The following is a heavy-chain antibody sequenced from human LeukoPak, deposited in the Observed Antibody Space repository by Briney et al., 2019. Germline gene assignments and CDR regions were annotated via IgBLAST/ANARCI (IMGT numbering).Heavy chain of an antibody. D-gene: IGHD6-13*01. Sequence: PSETLSLTCTVSGGSISSYYWSWIRQPAGKGLEWIGRIYTSGSTNYNPSLKSRVTMSVDTSKNQFSLKLSPVTAADTAVYYCARMYSSSWGGYYYYMDVWGKGTTVTISS. CDR3: ARMYSSSWGGYYYYMDV. V-gene: IGHV4-4*07. CDR2: IYTSGST. J-gene: IGHJ6*03. CDR1: GGSISSYY.